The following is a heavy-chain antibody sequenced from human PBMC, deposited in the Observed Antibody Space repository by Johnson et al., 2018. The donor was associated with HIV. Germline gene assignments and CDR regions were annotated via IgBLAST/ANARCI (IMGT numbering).Heavy chain of an antibody. J-gene: IGHJ3*02. D-gene: IGHD5-24*01. Sequence: QVQLVESGGGVVQPGRSLTLSCAASGFTFSSYAMHWVRQAPGKGLEWVAVISYDGSNEYFADSVKGRFTISRDNFKNTLYRQMNSLRAEDTAVYYCARGIDGSAQNSDAFDNWGQGTMVTVSS. CDR3: ARGIDGSAQNSDAFDN. V-gene: IGHV3-30-3*01. CDR2: ISYDGSNE. CDR1: GFTFSSYA.